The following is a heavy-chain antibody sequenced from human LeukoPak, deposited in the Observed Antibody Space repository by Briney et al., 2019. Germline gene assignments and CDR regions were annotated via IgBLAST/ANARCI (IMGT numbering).Heavy chain of an antibody. J-gene: IGHJ6*04. D-gene: IGHD3-9*01. CDR1: GFTVSSNC. CDR2: IYSGGST. Sequence: GGSLRLSCAASGFTVSSNCMSWVRQAPGKGLEWGSGIYSGGSTYYADSVEGRFTISRDNSKNPLYLQMTSLRAEDTAVYYCARERRPYDILTGSNSYYGMDVWGKGTTVTVSS. CDR3: ARERRPYDILTGSNSYYGMDV. V-gene: IGHV3-53*01.